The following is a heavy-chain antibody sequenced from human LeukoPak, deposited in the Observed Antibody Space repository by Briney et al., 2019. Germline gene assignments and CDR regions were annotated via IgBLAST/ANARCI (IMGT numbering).Heavy chain of an antibody. V-gene: IGHV4-59*01. D-gene: IGHD6-19*01. CDR2: IYYSGST. Sequence: SETLSLTCTVSGGSISTYYWSWIRQPPGKGLEWIGYIYYSGSTNYNPSLKSRVTISVDTSKNQFSLKLSSVTAADTAVYYRARAGYSSGWYEFDYWGQGTLVTVSS. CDR1: GGSISTYY. CDR3: ARAGYSSGWYEFDY. J-gene: IGHJ4*02.